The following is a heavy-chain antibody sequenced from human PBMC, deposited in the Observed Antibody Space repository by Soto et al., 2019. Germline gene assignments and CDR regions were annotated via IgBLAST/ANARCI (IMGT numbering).Heavy chain of an antibody. D-gene: IGHD3-10*01. CDR2: IIPILNSV. V-gene: IGHV1-69*08. CDR3: ARGVGSGSYYNQYNWFDP. CDR1: GGTFSTYT. J-gene: IGHJ5*02. Sequence: SVKVSCKASGGTFSTYTISWVRQAPGQGLEWMGRIIPILNSVNYAQKFQGRVTITADKTTSTAYMELSSLRSEDTAVYYCARGVGSGSYYNQYNWFDPWGQGTLVTVSS.